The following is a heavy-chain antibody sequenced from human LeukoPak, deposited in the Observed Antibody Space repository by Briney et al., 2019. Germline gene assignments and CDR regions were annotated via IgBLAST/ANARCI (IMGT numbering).Heavy chain of an antibody. V-gene: IGHV1-18*01. J-gene: IGHJ4*02. CDR1: GYTFTSYG. CDR2: ISAYNGNT. D-gene: IGHD3-10*01. Sequence: ASVKASCKASGYTFTSYGISWVRQAPGQGLEWMGWISAYNGNTNYAQKLQGRVTMTTDTSTSTAYMELRSLRSDDTAVYYCARIGGYGSGSYPGDYWGQGTLVTVSS. CDR3: ARIGGYGSGSYPGDY.